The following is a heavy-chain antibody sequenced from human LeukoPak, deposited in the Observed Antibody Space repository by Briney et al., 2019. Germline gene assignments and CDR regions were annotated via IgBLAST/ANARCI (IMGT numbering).Heavy chain of an antibody. CDR2: IYYSGST. Sequence: SETLSLTCTVSGGSISSGGYYWSWIRQHPGKGPEWIGNIYYSGSTSYNPSLKSRVTISVDTSKNQFSLKLNSVTAADTAVYYCTRDLRQKRGYSGYDGPQGGWFDPWGQGTLVTVSS. D-gene: IGHD5-12*01. CDR1: GGSISSGGYY. J-gene: IGHJ5*02. CDR3: TRDLRQKRGYSGYDGPQGGWFDP. V-gene: IGHV4-31*03.